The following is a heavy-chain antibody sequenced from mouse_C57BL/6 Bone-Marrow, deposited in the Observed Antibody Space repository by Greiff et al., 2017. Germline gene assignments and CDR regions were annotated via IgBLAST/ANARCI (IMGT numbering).Heavy chain of an antibody. V-gene: IGHV5-9*01. CDR1: GFTFSSYT. CDR2: ISGGGGNP. Sequence: EVKLMESGGGLVKPGGSLKLSCAASGFTFSSYTMSWVRQTPEKRLEWVATISGGGGNPYYPDSVKGRFTISRDNAKNTLYLQMSSLRSEDTAWYYCARHVGPYAMDYWGQGTSVTVSS. J-gene: IGHJ4*01. CDR3: ARHVGPYAMDY.